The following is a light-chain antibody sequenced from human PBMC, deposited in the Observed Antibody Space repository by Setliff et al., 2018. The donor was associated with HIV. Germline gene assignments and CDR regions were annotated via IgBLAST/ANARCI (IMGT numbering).Light chain of an antibody. J-gene: IGLJ1*01. Sequence: QSVLTQPPSVSGAPGQRVTISCTGTSSNIGAGFDVHWYQHLPGRAPKLLIYENDNRPAGVPDRFSGSKSGTSASLAITGPQAEDGADYYCQSYDNSLSGSGVFGTGTKVTVL. CDR1: SSNIGAGFD. V-gene: IGLV1-40*01. CDR3: QSYDNSLSGSGV. CDR2: END.